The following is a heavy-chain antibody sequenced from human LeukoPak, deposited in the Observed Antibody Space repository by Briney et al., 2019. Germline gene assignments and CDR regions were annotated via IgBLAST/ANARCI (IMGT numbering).Heavy chain of an antibody. V-gene: IGHV3-11*04. CDR1: GFTFGDYY. CDR3: ASYSSSPDFDY. J-gene: IGHJ4*02. D-gene: IGHD6-6*01. CDR2: ISSSGSTI. Sequence: GGSLRLSCAASGFTFGDYYMSWIRQAPGKGLEWVSYISSSGSTIYYADSVKGRFTISRDNAKNSLYLQMNSLRAEDTAVYYCASYSSSPDFDYWGQGTLVTVSS.